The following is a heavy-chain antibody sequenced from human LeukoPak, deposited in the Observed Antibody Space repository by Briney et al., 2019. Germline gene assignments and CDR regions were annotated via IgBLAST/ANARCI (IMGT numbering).Heavy chain of an antibody. CDR2: ISGSGSTT. Sequence: GGSLRLSCAASGFTFSSYAMSWVRQAPGKGLEWVSAISGSGSTTYYADSVKGRFTISRDNSKNTLYLQMNTLRAEDTAVYFCAKDRATVTPYFDYWGQGTLLTVSS. CDR1: GFTFSSYA. CDR3: AKDRATVTPYFDY. J-gene: IGHJ4*02. D-gene: IGHD4-17*01. V-gene: IGHV3-23*01.